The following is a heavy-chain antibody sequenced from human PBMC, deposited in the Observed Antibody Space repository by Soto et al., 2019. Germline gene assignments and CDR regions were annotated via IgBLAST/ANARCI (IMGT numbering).Heavy chain of an antibody. J-gene: IGHJ6*02. V-gene: IGHV3-48*03. CDR1: GFTFSSYE. CDR2: ISSSGSTI. D-gene: IGHD2-15*01. CDR3: ARSFPIVVVVAASEGMDV. Sequence: GGSLRLSCAASGFTFSSYEMNWVRRAPGKGLEWVSYISSSGSTIYYADSVKGRFTISRDNAKNSLYLQMNSLRAEDTAVYYCARSFPIVVVVAASEGMDVWGQGTTVTVSS.